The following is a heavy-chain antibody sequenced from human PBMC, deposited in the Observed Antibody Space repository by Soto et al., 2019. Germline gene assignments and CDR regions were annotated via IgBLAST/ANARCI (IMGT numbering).Heavy chain of an antibody. V-gene: IGHV3-23*01. CDR1: GFTFSSYA. Sequence: GGSLRLSCAASGFTFSSYAMSWVRQAPGKGLEWVSAISGSGGSTYYADSVKGRFTISRDNSKNTLYLQMNSLRAEDTAVYYCAKDGWYCSGGSCYGSAYWGQGTLVTVSS. CDR3: AKDGWYCSGGSCYGSAY. J-gene: IGHJ4*02. CDR2: ISGSGGST. D-gene: IGHD2-15*01.